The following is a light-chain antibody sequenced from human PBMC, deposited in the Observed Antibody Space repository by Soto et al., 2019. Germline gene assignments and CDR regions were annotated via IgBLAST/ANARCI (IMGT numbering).Light chain of an antibody. J-gene: IGLJ1*01. CDR2: DVN. Sequence: QSALTQPPSVSGSPGQSVAISCTGTSSDVGAYNYVFWYQHHPGKAPKLIIFDVNKRPSGVPDRFSGSKSGNTASLTISGLQPDDEADYHGCSFAGPNNCALYVFGTGTKLTVL. V-gene: IGLV2-11*01. CDR3: CSFAGPNNCALYV. CDR1: SSDVGAYNY.